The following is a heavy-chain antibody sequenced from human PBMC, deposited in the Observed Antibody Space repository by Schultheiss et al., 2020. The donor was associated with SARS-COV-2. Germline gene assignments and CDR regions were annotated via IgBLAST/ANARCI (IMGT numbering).Heavy chain of an antibody. Sequence: GGSLRLSCAASGFTFDDYAMHWVRQAPGKGLEWVSLISWDGGSTYYADSVKGRFTISRDNSKNTLYLQMNSLRAEDTAVYYCARDLRGATDYWGQGTLVTVSS. V-gene: IGHV3-43D*04. J-gene: IGHJ4*02. CDR1: GFTFDDYA. D-gene: IGHD1-26*01. CDR2: ISWDGGST. CDR3: ARDLRGATDY.